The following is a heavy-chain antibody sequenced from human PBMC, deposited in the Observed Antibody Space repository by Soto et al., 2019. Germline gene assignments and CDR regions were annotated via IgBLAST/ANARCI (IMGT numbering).Heavy chain of an antibody. J-gene: IGHJ4*02. D-gene: IGHD4-17*01. Sequence: QITLKESGPTLVKPTQTLTLTCTFSGFSLSTSGVGVGWIRQPPGKALDWLALIYWDDDTRYSPSLKNRLSITQDTSKNQVVLTMTNMDPVDTATYYCAHRTTYEVTTPFFDYGGQGTLVTVSS. CDR3: AHRTTYEVTTPFFDY. CDR2: IYWDDDT. CDR1: GFSLSTSGVG. V-gene: IGHV2-5*02.